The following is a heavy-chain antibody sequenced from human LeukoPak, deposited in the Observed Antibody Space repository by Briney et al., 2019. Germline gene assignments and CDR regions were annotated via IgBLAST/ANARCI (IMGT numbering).Heavy chain of an antibody. Sequence: ASVKVSCKASRYTFTSYYMHWVRQAPGQGLEWMGIINLSGGSTSYAQKFQGRVTMTRDTSTSTVYMELSSLRSEDTAVYYCARNPMTMVVSPFDYWGQGTLVTVHS. J-gene: IGHJ4*02. CDR2: INLSGGST. D-gene: IGHD4-23*01. CDR3: ARNPMTMVVSPFDY. CDR1: RYTFTSYY. V-gene: IGHV1-46*01.